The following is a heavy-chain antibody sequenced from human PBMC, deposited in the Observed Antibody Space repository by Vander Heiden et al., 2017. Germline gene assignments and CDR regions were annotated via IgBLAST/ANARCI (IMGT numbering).Heavy chain of an antibody. CDR1: GDSVSSGRYY. CDR2: IYNSGGT. Sequence: QVQLQESGPGLVKPSETLSLTCTVSGDSVSSGRYYWTWIRQPPGKGLEWIGYIYNSGGTNYNPSLESRVSIAADTSKNQVSLKLGSVTAADTAVYYCARLNFNWFDPWGQGTLVTVSS. CDR3: ARLNFNWFDP. J-gene: IGHJ5*02. V-gene: IGHV4-61*01.